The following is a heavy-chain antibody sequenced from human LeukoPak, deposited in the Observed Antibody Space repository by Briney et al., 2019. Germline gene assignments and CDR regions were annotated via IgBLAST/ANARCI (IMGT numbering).Heavy chain of an antibody. CDR3: ARESARRGEDY. D-gene: IGHD3-10*01. J-gene: IGHJ4*02. CDR1: GFTFSSYA. CDR2: ISYDGSNK. V-gene: IGHV3-30*04. Sequence: PGGSLRLSCAASGFTFSSYAMHWVRQAPGKGLEWVAVISYDGSNKYYADSVKGRFTISRDNSKNTLYLQMNSLRAEDTAVYYCARESARRGEDYWGQGTPVTVSS.